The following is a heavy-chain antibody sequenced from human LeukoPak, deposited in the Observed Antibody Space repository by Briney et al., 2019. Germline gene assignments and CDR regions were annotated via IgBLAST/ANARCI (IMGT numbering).Heavy chain of an antibody. CDR2: IYSGGST. Sequence: GGSLRLSCAASGFIVSTNYMSWVRQAPGEGLGWVSVIYSGGSTYYADSVKGRFTISRDNSKNMLYLQMNSLRAEDTAVYYCAKDRGILVPAAINFWGQGTLVTVSS. D-gene: IGHD2-2*02. CDR1: GFIVSTNY. V-gene: IGHV3-53*05. CDR3: AKDRGILVPAAINF. J-gene: IGHJ4*02.